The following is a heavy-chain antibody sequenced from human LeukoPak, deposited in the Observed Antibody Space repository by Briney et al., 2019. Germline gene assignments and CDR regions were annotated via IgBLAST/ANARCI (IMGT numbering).Heavy chain of an antibody. J-gene: IGHJ4*02. V-gene: IGHV3-7*05. CDR3: ARDPTLFAATEDY. D-gene: IGHD2-15*01. CDR2: IKPDGSEK. Sequence: PGGSLRLSCAASGFTFSNAWMSWVRQAPGKGLVWVANIKPDGSEKYYVDSVKGRFTISRDNANNSLSLQMSSLRAEDTAVYYCARDPTLFAATEDYWGQGTLVTVSS. CDR1: GFTFSNAW.